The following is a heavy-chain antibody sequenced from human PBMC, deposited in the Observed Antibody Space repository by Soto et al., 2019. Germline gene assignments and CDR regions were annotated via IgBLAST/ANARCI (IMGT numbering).Heavy chain of an antibody. D-gene: IGHD6-6*01. Sequence: SETLSLTCAVSGYSISSGYYWGWIRQPPGKGLEWIGSIYHSGSTYYNPSLKSRVTISVDTSKNQFSLKLSSVTAADTAVYYCARVLGSIAETNWFDPWGQGTLVTVSS. CDR1: GYSISSGYY. CDR3: ARVLGSIAETNWFDP. J-gene: IGHJ5*02. V-gene: IGHV4-38-2*01. CDR2: IYHSGST.